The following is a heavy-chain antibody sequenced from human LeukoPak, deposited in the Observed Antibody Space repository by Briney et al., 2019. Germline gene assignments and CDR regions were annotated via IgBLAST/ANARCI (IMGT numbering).Heavy chain of an antibody. CDR3: ARDTYCGGDCYSGYYYGMDV. Sequence: ASVKVSCKDSGGTFSSYAISWVRQAPGQGLEWMGGIIPIFGTANYAQKFQGRVTITADESTSTAYMELSSLRSEDTAVYYCARDTYCGGDCYSGYYYGMDVWGQGTTVTVSS. CDR1: GGTFSSYA. D-gene: IGHD2-21*02. CDR2: IIPIFGTA. J-gene: IGHJ6*01. V-gene: IGHV1-69*13.